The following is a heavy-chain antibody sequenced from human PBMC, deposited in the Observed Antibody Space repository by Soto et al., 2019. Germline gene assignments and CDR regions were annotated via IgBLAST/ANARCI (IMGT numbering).Heavy chain of an antibody. D-gene: IGHD2-2*02. CDR1: GFTFSGSA. V-gene: IGHV3-73*02. CDR3: ARSEPATAIADY. J-gene: IGHJ4*02. CDR2: IRSKANSYAT. Sequence: EVQLVESGGGLVQPGGSLKLSCAASGFTFSGSAMHWVRQASGKGLEWVGRIRSKANSYATAYAASVKGRFTISRDDSKNTAYLQMNSLKTEDTAVYYCARSEPATAIADYWGQGTLVTVSS.